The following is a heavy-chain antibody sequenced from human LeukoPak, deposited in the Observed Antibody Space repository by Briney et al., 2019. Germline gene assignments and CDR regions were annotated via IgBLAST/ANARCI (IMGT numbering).Heavy chain of an antibody. CDR2: IYYSGST. V-gene: IGHV4-39*01. CDR3: ARHGEQWRYNWFDP. D-gene: IGHD6-19*01. CDR1: GGSISTSSYY. Sequence: SETLSLTCTVSGGSISTSSYYWGWIRQPPGKGLECIGNIYYSGSTSYHPSLRSRVTISVDTSKNQLSLKLSSVTAADTAVYYCARHGEQWRYNWFDPWGQGTLVTVSS. J-gene: IGHJ5*02.